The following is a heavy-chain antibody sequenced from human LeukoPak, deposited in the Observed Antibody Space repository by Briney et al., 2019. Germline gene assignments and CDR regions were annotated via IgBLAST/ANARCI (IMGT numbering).Heavy chain of an antibody. V-gene: IGHV1-8*02. J-gene: IGHJ6*02. CDR2: MNPNSGNT. CDR1: GYTFTSYA. Sequence: ASVKVSCKASGYTFTSYAMHWVRQAPGQRLEWMGWMNPNSGNTGYAQKFQGRVTMTRNTSISTAYMELSSLRSEDTAVYYCAREPPPEYYYGMDVWGQGTTVTVSS. D-gene: IGHD1-14*01. CDR3: AREPPPEYYYGMDV.